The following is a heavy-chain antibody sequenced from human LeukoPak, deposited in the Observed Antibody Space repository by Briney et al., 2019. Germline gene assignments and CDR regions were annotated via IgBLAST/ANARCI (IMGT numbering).Heavy chain of an antibody. D-gene: IGHD3-16*01. CDR1: GGSISSYY. V-gene: IGHV4-4*07. CDR3: ARDEFMITFGGLWFDP. CDR2: FYTSGST. Sequence: SETLSLTCTVSGGSISSYYWSWIRQPAGKGLEWIGRFYTSGSTNYHPSLKSRVTMSVDTSKNLFFLKLRSVTAADTAVYYCARDEFMITFGGLWFDPWGQGTLVTVSS. J-gene: IGHJ5*02.